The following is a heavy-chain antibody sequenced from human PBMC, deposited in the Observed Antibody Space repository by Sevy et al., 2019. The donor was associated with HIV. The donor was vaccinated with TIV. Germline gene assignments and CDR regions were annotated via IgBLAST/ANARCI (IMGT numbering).Heavy chain of an antibody. D-gene: IGHD6-19*01. J-gene: IGHJ5*02. CDR2: INHSGST. CDR3: ARDRLRAVAGKLDP. Sequence: SETLSLTCAVYGGSFSGYYWSWIRQPPGKGLEWIGEINHSGSTNYNPSLKSRVTISVDTSKNQFSLKLSSVTAADTAVYYSARDRLRAVAGKLDPWGQGTLVTVSS. V-gene: IGHV4-34*01. CDR1: GGSFSGYY.